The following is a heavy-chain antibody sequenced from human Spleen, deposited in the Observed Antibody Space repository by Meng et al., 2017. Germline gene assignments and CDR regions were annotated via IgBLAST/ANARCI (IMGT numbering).Heavy chain of an antibody. V-gene: IGHV1-46*01. J-gene: IGHJ4*02. CDR2: INPSGGST. Sequence: QGQLGQSGAEVKKPGASVKGSCKASGYTFTDYYMHWVRQAPGQGLEWMGIINPSGGSTSYAQKFQGRVTMTRDTSTSTVYMELSSLRSEDTAVYYCARDGFAVAGGFDYWGQGTLVTVSS. CDR1: GYTFTDYY. CDR3: ARDGFAVAGGFDY. D-gene: IGHD6-19*01.